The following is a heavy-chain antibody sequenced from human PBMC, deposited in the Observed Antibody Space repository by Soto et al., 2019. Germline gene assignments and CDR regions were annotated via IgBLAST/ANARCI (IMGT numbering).Heavy chain of an antibody. CDR1: GDSISSDYYH. CDR3: AREDDGGDSLDV. D-gene: IGHD2-21*02. V-gene: IGHV4-30-4*08. J-gene: IGHJ6*02. CDR2: IHHSGSI. Sequence: QVQLQQSGPGLVKPSQTLSLTCTVSGDSISSDYYHWTWIRQSPGKGLEWIGYIHHSGSILYNTSLKRRVNISVETSKNQFPLHLTSVTAADTGVDFCAREDDGGDSLDVWGQGTTVTVSS.